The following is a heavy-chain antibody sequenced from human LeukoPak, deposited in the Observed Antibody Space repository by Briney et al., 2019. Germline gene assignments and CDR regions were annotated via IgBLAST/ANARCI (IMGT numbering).Heavy chain of an antibody. CDR2: INSYSNYI. J-gene: IGHJ3*02. V-gene: IGHV3-21*01. CDR1: GFTFRSDS. CDR3: AVAYYYGAGDAFDI. Sequence: GGSLRLSCAASGFTFRSDSMNWVRQAPGKGLERVSSINSYSNYIYYADSLQGRFTISRDNATNSLYLQMNSLRAEDTAAHYCAVAYYYGAGDAFDIWGQGTKVSVSS. D-gene: IGHD3-10*01.